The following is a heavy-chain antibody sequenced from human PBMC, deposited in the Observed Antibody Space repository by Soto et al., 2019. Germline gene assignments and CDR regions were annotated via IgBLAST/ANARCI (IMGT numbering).Heavy chain of an antibody. CDR1: GGSFSGYY. J-gene: IGHJ4*02. Sequence: QVQLQQWGAGLLKPSETLSLTCAVYGGSFSGYYWSWIRQPPGKGLEWIGEINHSGSTNYNPSLKSRVTISVDTSKNRFSLKLSSVTAADTAVYYCARTEGSGSYYYWGQGTLVTVSS. CDR3: ARTEGSGSYYY. D-gene: IGHD3-10*01. CDR2: INHSGST. V-gene: IGHV4-34*01.